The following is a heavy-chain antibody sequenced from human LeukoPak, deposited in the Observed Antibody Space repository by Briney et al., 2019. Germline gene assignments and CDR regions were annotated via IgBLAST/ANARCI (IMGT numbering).Heavy chain of an antibody. CDR3: AAQWLPLGAFDM. Sequence: GGSLRLSCAASGFTFSSYAMSWVRQAPGKGLDWVSGISGGGGRTYYADSVKGRFTISRDNSKNTLYLQMNSLRAEDTAVYYCAAQWLPLGAFDMWGQGTMVTVSS. CDR2: ISGGGGRT. J-gene: IGHJ3*02. D-gene: IGHD6-19*01. V-gene: IGHV3-23*01. CDR1: GFTFSSYA.